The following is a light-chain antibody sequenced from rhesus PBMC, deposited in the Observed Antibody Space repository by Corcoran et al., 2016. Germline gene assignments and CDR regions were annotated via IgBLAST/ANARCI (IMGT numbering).Light chain of an antibody. CDR2: GAS. CDR3: YQQSSGYT. J-gene: IGKJ3*01. Sequence: QVILTQSPATLSLSPGERATLSCRASQSVSSYLAWYQQKPGQAPRLLIYGASSRATGIPDRFRGSGSWTDFTLTISSLEPEDVGVYHCYQQSSGYTFGPGTKLDIK. V-gene: IGKV3-10*01. CDR1: QSVSSY.